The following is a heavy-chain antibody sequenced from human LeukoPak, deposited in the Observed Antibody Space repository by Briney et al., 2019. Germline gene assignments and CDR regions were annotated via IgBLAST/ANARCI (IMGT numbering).Heavy chain of an antibody. Sequence: ASVKVSCKASGYTFTGYYMHWVRQAPGQGLQWMGWINPNSGGTNYAQKFQGRVTMTRDTSISTAYMELSRLRSDDTAVYYCARGVRAVPAAITDYWGQGTLVTVSS. D-gene: IGHD2-2*02. CDR2: INPNSGGT. J-gene: IGHJ4*02. CDR1: GYTFTGYY. V-gene: IGHV1-2*02. CDR3: ARGVRAVPAAITDY.